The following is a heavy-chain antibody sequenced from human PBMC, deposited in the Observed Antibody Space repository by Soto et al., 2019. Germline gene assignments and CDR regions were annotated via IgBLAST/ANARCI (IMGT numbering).Heavy chain of an antibody. Sequence: GGSLRLSCAASGFTFDDYATHWVRQAPGKGLEWVSSIYWNSGTIDYADSVKGRFTISRDNAKNSLYLQMNSLRPEDTAFYYCAKDNSLTTSYFDHWGQGTLVTVSS. J-gene: IGHJ4*02. CDR3: AKDNSLTTSYFDH. CDR2: IYWNSGTI. D-gene: IGHD1-1*01. V-gene: IGHV3-9*01. CDR1: GFTFDDYA.